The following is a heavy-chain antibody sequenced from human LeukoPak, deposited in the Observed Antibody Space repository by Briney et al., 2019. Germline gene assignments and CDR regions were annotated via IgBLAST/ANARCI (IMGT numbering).Heavy chain of an antibody. J-gene: IGHJ4*02. D-gene: IGHD6-13*01. V-gene: IGHV3-21*01. CDR3: ARIPNIAAAGTSFDY. Sequence: GGSLRLSCAASGFTFSSYSMNWVRQAPGKGLEWVSSISSSSSYIYYADSVKGRFTISRDNARNSLYLQMNSLRAEDTAVYYCARIPNIAAAGTSFDYWGQGTLVTVSS. CDR1: GFTFSSYS. CDR2: ISSSSSYI.